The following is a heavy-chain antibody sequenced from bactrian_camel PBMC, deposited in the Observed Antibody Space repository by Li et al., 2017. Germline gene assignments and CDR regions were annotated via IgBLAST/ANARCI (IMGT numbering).Heavy chain of an antibody. Sequence: HVQLVESGEGLVQPGGSLRLSCVASGDTDRPDSWCMGWYRTAGGAQREGIASIDSDGRTSYADSVKGRFTISQDNAKNTLYLQMNSLKPGDTGRYYCAADPFARSCVTKFVTVLSYYGQGTQVTVS. J-gene: IGHJ4*01. CDR2: IDSDGRT. D-gene: IGHD2*01. CDR1: GDTDRPDS. V-gene: IGHV3S53*01.